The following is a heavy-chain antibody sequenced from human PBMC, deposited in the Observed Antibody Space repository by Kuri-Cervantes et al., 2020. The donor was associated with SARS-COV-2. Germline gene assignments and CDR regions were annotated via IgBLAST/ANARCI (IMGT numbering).Heavy chain of an antibody. V-gene: IGHV3-21*01. CDR1: GFTFSTYS. Sequence: GGSLRLSCAASGFTFSTYSMTWVRQAPGKGLEWVSSISSSSSQRYYVDSVKGRFTIPRDNAKNSLYLQMNSLRAEDTAVYYCASLLSGGGAHLYYFYMDAWGKGTSVTGSS. CDR2: ISSSSSQR. J-gene: IGHJ6*03. D-gene: IGHD3-16*01. CDR3: ASLLSGGGAHLYYFYMDA.